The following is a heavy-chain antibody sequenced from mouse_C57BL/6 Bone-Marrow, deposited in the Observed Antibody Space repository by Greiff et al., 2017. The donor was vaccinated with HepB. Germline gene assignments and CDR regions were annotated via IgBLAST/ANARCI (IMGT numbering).Heavy chain of an antibody. CDR3: ARDDSSGYNWFAY. V-gene: IGHV1-81*01. Sequence: VQLQQSGAELARPGASVKLSCKASGYTFTSYGISWVKQRTGQGLEWIGEIYPRSGNTYYNEKFKGKATLTADKSSSTAYMELRSLTSEDSAVYFCARDDSSGYNWFAYWGQGTLVTVSA. CDR1: GYTFTSYG. D-gene: IGHD3-2*02. CDR2: IYPRSGNT. J-gene: IGHJ3*01.